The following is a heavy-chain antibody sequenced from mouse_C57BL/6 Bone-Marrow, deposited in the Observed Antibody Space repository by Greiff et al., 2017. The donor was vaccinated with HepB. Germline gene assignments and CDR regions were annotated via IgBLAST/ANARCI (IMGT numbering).Heavy chain of an antibody. J-gene: IGHJ2*01. CDR1: GYTFTTYP. D-gene: IGHD1-1*01. V-gene: IGHV1-47*01. CDR2: FHPYNDDT. CDR3: ARGGGSSYGYFDY. Sequence: VQRVESGAELVKPGASVKMSCKASGYTFTTYPIEWMKQNHGKSLEWIGNFHPYNDDTKYNEKFKGKATLTVEKSSSTVYLELSRLTSDDSAVYYCARGGGSSYGYFDYWGQGTTLTVSS.